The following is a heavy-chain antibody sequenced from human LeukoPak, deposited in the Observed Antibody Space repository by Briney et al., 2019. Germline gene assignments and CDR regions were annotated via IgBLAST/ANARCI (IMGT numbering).Heavy chain of an antibody. J-gene: IGHJ4*02. V-gene: IGHV4-39*01. CDR1: GGSISSGSYY. CDR2: IYYSGDS. Sequence: EPLSLTCSVSGGSISSGSYYWGWVRQTPGKGLEWVGSIYYSGDSYYNPSVKSRAAIFVDTSRAQFSLDLSYVTAADSALYYCVRHISANTGYFDSCGQGTLVTVSS. CDR3: VRHISANTGYFDS.